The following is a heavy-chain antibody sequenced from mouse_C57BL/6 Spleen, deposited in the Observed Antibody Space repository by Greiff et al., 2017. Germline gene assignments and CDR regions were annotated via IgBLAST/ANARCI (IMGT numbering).Heavy chain of an antibody. CDR2: IYPGSGST. Sequence: VQLQQSGAELVKPGASVKMSCKASGYTFTSYWITWVKQRPGQGLEWIGDIYPGSGSTNYNEKFKSKATLTVDTSSSTAYMQLSSLTSEDSAVYYCASENDGYLWYFDVWGTGTTVTVSS. CDR3: ASENDGYLWYFDV. D-gene: IGHD2-3*01. V-gene: IGHV1-55*01. J-gene: IGHJ1*03. CDR1: GYTFTSYW.